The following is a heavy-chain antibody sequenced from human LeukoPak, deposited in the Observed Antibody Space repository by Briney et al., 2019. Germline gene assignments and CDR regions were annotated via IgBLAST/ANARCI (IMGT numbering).Heavy chain of an antibody. Sequence: GGSLRLSCTASGFTVSGNYMNWVRQAPGKGLEWVSVVYTDGNIYYADSVKGRFTISRDNAKNSLYLQMNSLRAEDTAVYYCAREGDSSSWYSLYYYYYYMDVWGKGTTVTVSS. D-gene: IGHD6-13*01. CDR3: AREGDSSSWYSLYYYYYYMDV. CDR2: VYTDGNI. J-gene: IGHJ6*03. CDR1: GFTVSGNY. V-gene: IGHV3-53*01.